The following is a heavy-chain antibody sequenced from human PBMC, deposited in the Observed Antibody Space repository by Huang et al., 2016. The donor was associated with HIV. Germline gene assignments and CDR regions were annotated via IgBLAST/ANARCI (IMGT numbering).Heavy chain of an antibody. Sequence: EVQVVESGGDLVQPGGSLRLACAASGFTFSSYWMSWGRKPPGTGVGGWANIKQDGSRKYYVDSVKGRFTISRDNANNSLYLQMNSLRAEDTAVYYCARTVAVAGRPNWFDPWGQGTLVTVSS. D-gene: IGHD6-19*01. V-gene: IGHV3-7*01. CDR3: ARTVAVAGRPNWFDP. J-gene: IGHJ5*02. CDR1: GFTFSSYW. CDR2: IKQDGSRK.